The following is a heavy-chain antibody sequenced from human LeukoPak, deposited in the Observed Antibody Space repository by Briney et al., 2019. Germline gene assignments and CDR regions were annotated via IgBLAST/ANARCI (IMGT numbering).Heavy chain of an antibody. V-gene: IGHV2-5*02. Sequence: SGPTLVKPTQTLTLTCTFSGFSLTTRGAAVGWVRQPPGKALEWLALIYWDGDKRYSPSLKNRLSINKDTSKNQVVLTMTNVDPIDTATYYCAHERQQLLYYFDSWGQGTLVTVSS. J-gene: IGHJ4*02. CDR2: IYWDGDK. CDR1: GFSLTTRGAA. CDR3: AHERQQLLYYFDS. D-gene: IGHD6-13*01.